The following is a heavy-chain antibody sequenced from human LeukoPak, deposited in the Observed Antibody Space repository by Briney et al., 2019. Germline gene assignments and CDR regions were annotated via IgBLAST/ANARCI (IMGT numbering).Heavy chain of an antibody. CDR2: IIPIFGTA. CDR3: ARVRVVPAAIGGMDV. V-gene: IGHV1-69*01. CDR1: GGTFSSYA. D-gene: IGHD2-2*02. J-gene: IGHJ6*02. Sequence: GSSVKVSCKASGGTFSSYAISWERQAPGQGLEWMGGIIPIFGTANYAQKFQGRVTITADESTSTAYMELSSLRSEDTAVYYCARVRVVPAAIGGMDVWGQGTTVTVSS.